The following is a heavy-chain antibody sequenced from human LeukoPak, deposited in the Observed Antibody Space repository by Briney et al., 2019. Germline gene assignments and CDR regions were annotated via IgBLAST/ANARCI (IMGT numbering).Heavy chain of an antibody. CDR1: GGSISSYY. V-gene: IGHV4-59*01. CDR3: ARLSRIAAAGTSFYFDY. J-gene: IGHJ4*02. CDR2: IYYSGST. Sequence: PSETLSLTCTVSGGSISSYYWSWIRQPPGKGLEWIGYIYYSGSTNYNPSLKSRVTISVGTSKNQFSLKLSSVTAADTAVYYCARLSRIAAAGTSFYFDYWGQGTLVTVSS. D-gene: IGHD6-13*01.